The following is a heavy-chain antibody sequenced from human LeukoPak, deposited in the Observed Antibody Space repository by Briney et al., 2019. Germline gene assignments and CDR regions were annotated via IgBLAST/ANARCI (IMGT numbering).Heavy chain of an antibody. CDR3: ATDRSGYQGGRYFDY. CDR2: ISAYNGNT. V-gene: IGHV1-18*01. Sequence: GASVKVSCKASGYTFTSYGISWVRQAPGQGLEWMGWISAYNGNTNYAQKLQGRVTMTTDTSTSTAYMELRSLGSDDTAVYYCATDRSGYQGGRYFDYWGQGTLVTVSS. CDR1: GYTFTSYG. J-gene: IGHJ4*02. D-gene: IGHD3-22*01.